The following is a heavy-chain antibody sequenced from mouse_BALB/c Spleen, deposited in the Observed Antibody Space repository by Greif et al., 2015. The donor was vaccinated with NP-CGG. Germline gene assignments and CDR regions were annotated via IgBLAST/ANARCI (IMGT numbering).Heavy chain of an antibody. CDR1: GYTFTSYV. D-gene: IGHD2-14*01. J-gene: IGHJ2*01. CDR2: INLYNDGT. Sequence: VQLQQSGPELVKPGASVKMSCKSSGYTFTSYVLHWVRQKPGQGLEWIGYINLYNDGTKYNEKFKVKATLTSDKSSSTAYMELSSLPSEDSAVYYCARRRYDLYYFDSWGQGTTLTVSS. CDR3: ARRRYDLYYFDS. V-gene: IGHV1-14*01.